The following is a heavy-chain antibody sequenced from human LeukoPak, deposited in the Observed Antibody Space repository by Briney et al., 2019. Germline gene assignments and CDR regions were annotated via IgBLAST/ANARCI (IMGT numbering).Heavy chain of an antibody. D-gene: IGHD3-3*01. Sequence: GGSLRLSCATSGFTFSRYAMHWVRQAPGKGLEWVALISYDANIGSNKYSADSVKGRFTISRDNSKNTLYLQMNSLRAEDTAVYYCARDGGYDFWGGYYQDYWGQGTLVTVSS. V-gene: IGHV3-30-3*01. CDR2: ISYDANIGSNK. CDR1: GFTFSRYA. CDR3: ARDGGYDFWGGYYQDY. J-gene: IGHJ4*02.